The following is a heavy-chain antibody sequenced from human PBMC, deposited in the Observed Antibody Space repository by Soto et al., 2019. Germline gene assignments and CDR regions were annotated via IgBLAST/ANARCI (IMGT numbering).Heavy chain of an antibody. CDR1: GFTFSSYG. CDR2: IWYDGSNK. V-gene: IGHV3-33*01. Sequence: PGGSLRLSCAASGFTFSSYGMHWVRQAPGKGLEWVAVIWYDGSNKYYADSVKGRFNISRDNSKNTLYLQMNSLRAEDTAVYYCARDPVYYDFWSGYYTPYYYYYGMDVWGQGTTVTVSS. D-gene: IGHD3-3*01. J-gene: IGHJ6*02. CDR3: ARDPVYYDFWSGYYTPYYYYYGMDV.